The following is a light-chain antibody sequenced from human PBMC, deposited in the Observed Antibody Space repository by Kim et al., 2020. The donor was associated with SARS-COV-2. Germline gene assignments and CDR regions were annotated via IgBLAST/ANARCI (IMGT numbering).Light chain of an antibody. CDR1: QGISSW. V-gene: IGKV1-5*03. J-gene: IGKJ2*02. CDR2: NAS. CDR3: QQYNNFPST. Sequence: DIQMTQSPSTLSASVGDRVTITCRASQGISSWLAWYQQKPGKGPKLLIYNASVLESGVPSRFSGSGSGTEFTLTISSLQPDDFATYYCQQYNNFPSTFGQGTKLEIK.